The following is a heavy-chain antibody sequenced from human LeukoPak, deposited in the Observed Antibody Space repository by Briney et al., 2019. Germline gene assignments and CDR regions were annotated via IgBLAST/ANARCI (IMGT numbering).Heavy chain of an antibody. CDR3: ARLGPDGLDGYAVADY. D-gene: IGHD1-1*01. CDR2: IYYSGST. J-gene: IGHJ4*02. Sequence: SETLSLTCTVSGGSISSSSYCWGWIRQPPGKGLEWIVSIYYSGSTYYNPSLRSRVTISVDTSKNQFSLKLSSVTAADTAVYYCARLGPDGLDGYAVADYWGQGTQVTVSS. CDR1: GGSISSSSYC. V-gene: IGHV4-39*01.